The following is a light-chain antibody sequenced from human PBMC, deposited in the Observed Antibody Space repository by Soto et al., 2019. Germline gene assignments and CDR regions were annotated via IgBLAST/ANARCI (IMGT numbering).Light chain of an antibody. CDR2: DDS. CDR3: QVWDSSSGHVV. CDR1: NIGSKS. V-gene: IGLV3-21*01. J-gene: IGLJ3*02. Sequence: SYELTQPPSVSVAPGKTASVACGGSNIGSKSVHWYQKKSGQDPVLVMYDDSDRPSGIPERFSGSNSGNTATRTISRFDAGYEADDYCQVWDSSSGHVVFGGGTKLTVL.